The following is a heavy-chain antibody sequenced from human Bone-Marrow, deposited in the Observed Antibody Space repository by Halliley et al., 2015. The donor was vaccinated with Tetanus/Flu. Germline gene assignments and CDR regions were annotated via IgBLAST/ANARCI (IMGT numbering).Heavy chain of an antibody. V-gene: IGHV3-74*01. Sequence: GLEWVARIGGDGSSPSYADSVKGRFTIFRDNAKNMVYLEMNSLRAEDTGVYYCARVERWFDPWGQGTLVTVSS. J-gene: IGHJ5*02. CDR2: IGGDGSSP. CDR3: ARVERWFDP.